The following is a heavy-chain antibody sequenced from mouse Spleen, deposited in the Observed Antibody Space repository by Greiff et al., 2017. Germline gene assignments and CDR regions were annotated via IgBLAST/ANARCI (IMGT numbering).Heavy chain of an antibody. CDR2: IDPSDSYT. CDR3: ARILTTVVARYAMDY. J-gene: IGHJ4*01. V-gene: IGHV1-69*01. Sequence: VQLQQSGAELVMPGASVKLSCKASGYTFTSYWMHWVKQRPGQGLEWIGEIDPSDSYTNYNQKFKGKATLTVDKSSSTAYMQLSSLTSEDSAVYYCARILTTVVARYAMDYWGQGTSVTVSS. D-gene: IGHD1-1*01. CDR1: GYTFTSYW.